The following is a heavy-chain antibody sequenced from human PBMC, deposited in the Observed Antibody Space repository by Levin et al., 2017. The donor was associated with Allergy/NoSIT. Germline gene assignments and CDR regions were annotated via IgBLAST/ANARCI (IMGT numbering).Heavy chain of an antibody. V-gene: IGHV3-30*18. CDR3: AKEYSKPYQVLLGGDYEAY. CDR1: GFTFSSYG. J-gene: IGHJ4*02. D-gene: IGHD4-17*01. Sequence: GESLKISCEASGFTFSSYGMHWVRQAPGKGLEWVAVISYDGSNKYYADSVKGRFTISRDNSKNTLYLQMNSLRAEDTAVYYCAKEYSKPYQVLLGGDYEAYWGQGTLVTVSS. CDR2: ISYDGSNK.